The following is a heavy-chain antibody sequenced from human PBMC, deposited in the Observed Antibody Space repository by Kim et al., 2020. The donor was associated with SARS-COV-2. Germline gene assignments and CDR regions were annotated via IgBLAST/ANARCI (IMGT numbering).Heavy chain of an antibody. CDR1: GYSFTTYW. CDR3: AKPLVRGGQDVFDL. CDR2: IYPGDSDA. V-gene: IGHV5-51*01. J-gene: IGHJ3*01. D-gene: IGHD3-10*01. Sequence: GESLKISCKGSGYSFTTYWIAWVRQRPGKGLEWMGIIYPGDSDARYSPSFQGQVTISADKSISTAYLQWSSLKASDTAMYYCAKPLVRGGQDVFDLWGQGTMVTVSS.